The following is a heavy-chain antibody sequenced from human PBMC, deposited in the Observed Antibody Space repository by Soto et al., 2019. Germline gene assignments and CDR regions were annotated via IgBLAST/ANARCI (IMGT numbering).Heavy chain of an antibody. CDR2: INPSGGST. CDR3: AGPPFPGCSNAVCYPFDY. Sequence: QVQLVQSGAEVKKPGASVKVSCKASGYTFTDYYIHWVRQAPGQGLERMGMINPSGGSTDYAKKYRGRVTMTRDTSTGTVYMELSSLGSEDTAVYYCAGPPFPGCSNAVCYPFDYWGQGTLVTVSS. D-gene: IGHD2-8*01. V-gene: IGHV1-46*01. J-gene: IGHJ4*02. CDR1: GYTFTDYY.